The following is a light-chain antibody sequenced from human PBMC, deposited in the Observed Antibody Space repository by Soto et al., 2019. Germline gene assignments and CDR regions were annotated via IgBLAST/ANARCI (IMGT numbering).Light chain of an antibody. Sequence: EIVLTQSPATLSLSPGERATLSCRASQSVSCCLAWSQQKPGQAPRLLIYGASNKGTGIPARFSGSGSGTEFTRTISTLEPEDFAVYYCPQRSYWPLTGGGGTKVEIK. J-gene: IGKJ4*01. CDR2: GAS. V-gene: IGKV3-11*01. CDR1: QSVSCC. CDR3: PQRSYWPLT.